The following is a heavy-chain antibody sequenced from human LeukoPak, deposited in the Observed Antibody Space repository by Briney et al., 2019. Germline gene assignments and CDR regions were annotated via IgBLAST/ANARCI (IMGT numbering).Heavy chain of an antibody. Sequence: GGSLRHSCAASGFTFSGFAMSWVRGTPGEGLEWVSGISGSCDNTLYADSVKGRFTISRDNSKNTLYLEMNSLRAEDTAIYYCAKMKGHPLPKYYMDVWGQGTTVTVSS. CDR1: GFTFSGFA. J-gene: IGHJ6*01. V-gene: IGHV3-23*01. CDR3: AKMKGHPLPKYYMDV. D-gene: IGHD1-26*01. CDR2: ISGSCDNT.